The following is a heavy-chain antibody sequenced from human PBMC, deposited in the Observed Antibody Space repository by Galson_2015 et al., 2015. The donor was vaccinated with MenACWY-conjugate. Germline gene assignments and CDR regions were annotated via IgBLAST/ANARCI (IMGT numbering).Heavy chain of an antibody. CDR3: SRTGATPGDY. V-gene: IGHV2-5*02. CDR1: GLSPSTSGVG. J-gene: IGHJ4*02. D-gene: IGHD2-15*01. CDR2: IYWDDDK. Sequence: PALVKPTQTLTLTCTFSGLSPSTSGVGVGWIRQPPGKALEWLALIYWDDDKRYSPSLRSRLTITKDTSKNHVVLTMTNMDPVDTATYYCSRTGATPGDYWGQGTLVTVSS.